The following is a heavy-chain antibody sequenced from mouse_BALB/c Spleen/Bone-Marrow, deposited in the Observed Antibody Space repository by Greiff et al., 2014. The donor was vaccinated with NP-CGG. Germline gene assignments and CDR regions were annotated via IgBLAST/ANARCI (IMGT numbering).Heavy chain of an antibody. D-gene: IGHD1-1*02. CDR2: IYPGDGDT. CDR1: GYTFTSYW. Sequence: VQLQQSGAELARPGASVKLSCKASGYTFTSYWMQWVKQRPGQGLEWIGAIYPGDGDTRYTQKFRGKATLTADKSSNTAYMQLSSLTSEDSAVYFGASPYGSYEAMDYWGQGTSVTVAS. CDR3: ASPYGSYEAMDY. J-gene: IGHJ4*01. V-gene: IGHV1-87*01.